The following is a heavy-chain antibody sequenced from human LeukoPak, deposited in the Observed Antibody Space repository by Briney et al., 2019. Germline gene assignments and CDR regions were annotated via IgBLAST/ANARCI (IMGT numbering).Heavy chain of an antibody. CDR3: ARDYNNQFRSTYDY. CDR2: INPNSGGT. Sequence: ASVKVSCKASGYTFTGYYMHWVRQAPGQGLEWMGWINPNSGGTNYAQKFQGRVTMTRDTSISTAYMELSRLRSDDTAVYYCARDYNNQFRSTYDYWGQGTLVTVYS. V-gene: IGHV1-2*02. CDR1: GYTFTGYY. D-gene: IGHD3-10*01. J-gene: IGHJ4*02.